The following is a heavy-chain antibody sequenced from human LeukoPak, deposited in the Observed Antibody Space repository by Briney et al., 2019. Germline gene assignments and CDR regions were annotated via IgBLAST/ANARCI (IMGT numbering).Heavy chain of an antibody. V-gene: IGHV4-59*01. J-gene: IGHJ4*02. CDR3: ARDHRSGSWRVFDY. CDR2: IYYSGST. CDR1: GGSISSYY. D-gene: IGHD6-13*01. Sequence: SETLSLTCTVSGGSISSYYWSWIRQPPGKGLEWIGYIYYSGSTNYNPSLKSRVTISVDTSKNQFSLKLSSVTAADTAVYYCARDHRSGSWRVFDYWGQGTLVTVSS.